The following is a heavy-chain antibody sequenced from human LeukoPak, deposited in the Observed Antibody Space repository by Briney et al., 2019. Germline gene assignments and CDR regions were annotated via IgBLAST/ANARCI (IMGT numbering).Heavy chain of an antibody. CDR3: ARFRSGSSGWYVGH. CDR1: GGSVSSSSYY. V-gene: IGHV4-39*01. Sequence: SETLSLTCTVSGGSVSSSSYYWVWIRQPPGKGLEWIGTIYYSGSTYYNPSLKSRVTISVDTSKNQFSLKLSSVAAADTAMYYCARFRSGSSGWYVGHWGQGTLVTVSS. D-gene: IGHD6-19*01. CDR2: IYYSGST. J-gene: IGHJ4*02.